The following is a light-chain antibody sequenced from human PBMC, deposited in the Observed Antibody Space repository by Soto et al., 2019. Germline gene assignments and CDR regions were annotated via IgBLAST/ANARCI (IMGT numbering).Light chain of an antibody. CDR1: QSVSSY. V-gene: IGKV3-11*01. CDR3: QQRSNWLLT. Sequence: ENVLTHSPATLSLSPGERATLSCIASQSVSSYSAWYQQKPGQAHRLLIYDASNRATGIPARFSGSGSGTDFTLTISSLEPEDFAVYYCQQRSNWLLTFGGGTKVDIK. CDR2: DAS. J-gene: IGKJ4*01.